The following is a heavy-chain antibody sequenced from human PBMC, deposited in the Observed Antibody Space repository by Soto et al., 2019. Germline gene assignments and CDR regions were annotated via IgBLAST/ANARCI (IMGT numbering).Heavy chain of an antibody. J-gene: IGHJ6*02. CDR2: IYPGDSDT. CDR1: RYSFTSYW. V-gene: IGHV5-51*04. Sequence: ESLKISCKGSRYSFTSYWIGWVRQMPGKGLEWMGIIYPGDSDTRYSPSFQGQVTISADNPIITAYLQWSSLKASDTAMYYCAIWDTAMVTDSYYGTDVWGQGTTETVS. D-gene: IGHD5-18*01. CDR3: AIWDTAMVTDSYYGTDV.